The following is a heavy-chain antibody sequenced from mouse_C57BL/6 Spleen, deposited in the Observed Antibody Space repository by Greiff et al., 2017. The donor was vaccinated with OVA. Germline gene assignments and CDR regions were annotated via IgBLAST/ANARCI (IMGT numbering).Heavy chain of an antibody. CDR1: GYTFTSYW. J-gene: IGHJ4*01. CDR2: IHPNSGST. CDR3: ARVSNSRAMDY. Sequence: QVQLQQPGAELVKPGASVKLSCKASGYTFTSYWMHWVKQRPGQGLEWIGMIHPNSGSTNYNEKFKGKATLTVDKSSSTAYMQLSSLTSEDSAVYYCARVSNSRAMDYWGQGTSVTVSS. D-gene: IGHD2-5*01. V-gene: IGHV1-64*01.